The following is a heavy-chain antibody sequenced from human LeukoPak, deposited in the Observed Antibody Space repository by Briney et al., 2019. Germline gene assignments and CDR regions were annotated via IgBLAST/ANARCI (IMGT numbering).Heavy chain of an antibody. Sequence: AASVKVSCKVSGYTLTELSMHWVRQAPGKGLEWMGGFDPEDGETIYAQKFQGRVTMTRDTSISTAYMELSRLRSDDTAVYYCARDYYDILTGFVGNWFDPWGQGTLVTVSS. J-gene: IGHJ5*02. D-gene: IGHD3-9*01. CDR1: GYTLTELS. CDR3: ARDYYDILTGFVGNWFDP. V-gene: IGHV1-24*01. CDR2: FDPEDGET.